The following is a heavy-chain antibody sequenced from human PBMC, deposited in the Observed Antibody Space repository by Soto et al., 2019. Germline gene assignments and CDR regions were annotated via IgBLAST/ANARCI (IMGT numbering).Heavy chain of an antibody. CDR3: AKELMYCSSTSCYAAYYYYYYMDV. CDR2: ISYDGSNK. J-gene: IGHJ6*03. V-gene: IGHV3-30*18. CDR1: GFTFSSYG. D-gene: IGHD2-2*01. Sequence: PGGSLRLSCAASGFTFSSYGMHWVRQAPGKGLEWVAVISYDGSNKYYADSVKGRFTISRDNSKNTLYLQMNSLRAEDTAVYYCAKELMYCSSTSCYAAYYYYYYMDVWGKGTTVTVSS.